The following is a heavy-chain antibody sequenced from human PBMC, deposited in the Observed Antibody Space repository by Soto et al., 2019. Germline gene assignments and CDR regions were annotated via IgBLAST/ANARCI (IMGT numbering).Heavy chain of an antibody. V-gene: IGHV1-46*03. CDR2: INPSGGST. J-gene: IGHJ6*03. CDR1: GYTFTGDY. CDR3: ARAVAGGYYYYYMDV. D-gene: IGHD6-19*01. Sequence: ASVKVSCKASGYTFTGDYMDWVRQAPGQGLEWMGIINPSGGSTSYAQKFQGRVTMTRDTSTSTVYMELSSLRSEDTAVYYCARAVAGGYYYYYMDVWGKGTTVTVSS.